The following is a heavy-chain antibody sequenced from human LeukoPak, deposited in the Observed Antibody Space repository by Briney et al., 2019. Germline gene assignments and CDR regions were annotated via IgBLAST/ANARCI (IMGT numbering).Heavy chain of an antibody. CDR2: IYYSESS. V-gene: IGHV4-59*01. D-gene: IGHD4-23*01. J-gene: IGHJ6*03. Sequence: SETLSLTCTVSYGSISSYYWSWIRQPPGKGLEWIGNIYYSESSNYNPSLKTRVTISADTSKNQFSLKLSSVTAAGTAVYFCARTNYGGNSIYYYYMDVWGKGTAVTVSS. CDR3: ARTNYGGNSIYYYYMDV. CDR1: YGSISSYY.